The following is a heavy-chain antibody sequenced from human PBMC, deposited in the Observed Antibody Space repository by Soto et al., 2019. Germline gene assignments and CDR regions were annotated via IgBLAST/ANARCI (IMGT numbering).Heavy chain of an antibody. V-gene: IGHV3-15*01. CDR2: IKSKTDGGTT. CDR1: GFTFSNAW. J-gene: IGHJ3*02. CDR3: TTHRPYDSSGYYLNDAFDI. Sequence: GGSLRLSCAASGFTFSNAWMSWVRQAAGKGLEWVGRIKSKTDGGTTDYAAPVKGRFTISRHDSKNTLYLKMNSLKTEDTAVYYCTTHRPYDSSGYYLNDAFDIWGQGTMVNVSS. D-gene: IGHD3-22*01.